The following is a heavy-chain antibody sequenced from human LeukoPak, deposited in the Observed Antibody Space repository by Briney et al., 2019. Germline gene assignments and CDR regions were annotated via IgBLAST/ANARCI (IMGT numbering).Heavy chain of an antibody. Sequence: GGSLRLSCAASGFTFSTYTMQWVRRAPGKGPEHVSFITGTGRTTHYADSVKGRFSISRDNSKSMLYLQMGSLRPEDTAVYYCARERAGYYYDFWGQGTLVTVSS. D-gene: IGHD6-13*01. V-gene: IGHV3-64*02. CDR3: ARERAGYYYDF. CDR2: ITGTGRTT. CDR1: GFTFSTYT. J-gene: IGHJ4*02.